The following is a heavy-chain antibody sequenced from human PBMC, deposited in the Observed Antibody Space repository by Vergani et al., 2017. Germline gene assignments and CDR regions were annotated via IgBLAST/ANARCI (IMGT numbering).Heavy chain of an antibody. CDR3: ARDPTTTVTTHVAWADYYYYYGMDV. CDR1: GYTFTYRY. D-gene: IGHD4-11*01. Sequence: QMQLVQSGAEVKKTGSSVKVSCKASGYTFTYRYLHWVRQAPGQALEWMGWITPFNGNTNYAQKFQDRVTITRDRSMSTAYMELSSLRSDDTAVYYCARDPTTTVTTHVAWADYYYYYGMDVWGQGTTVTVSS. J-gene: IGHJ6*02. CDR2: ITPFNGNT. V-gene: IGHV1-45*02.